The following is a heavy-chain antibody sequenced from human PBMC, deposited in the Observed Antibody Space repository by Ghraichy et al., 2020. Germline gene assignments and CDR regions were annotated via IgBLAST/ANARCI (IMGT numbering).Heavy chain of an antibody. CDR1: GGSISSGSYY. D-gene: IGHD6-19*01. CDR3: ARTPVLAVAGTRASYYYYYGMDV. CDR2: IYTSGST. V-gene: IGHV4-61*02. Sequence: SETLSLTCTVSGGSISSGSYYWSWIRQPAGKGLEWIGRIYTSGSTNYNPSLKSRVTISVDTSKNQFSLKLSSVTAADTAVYYRARTPVLAVAGTRASYYYYYGMDVWGQGTTVTVSS. J-gene: IGHJ6*02.